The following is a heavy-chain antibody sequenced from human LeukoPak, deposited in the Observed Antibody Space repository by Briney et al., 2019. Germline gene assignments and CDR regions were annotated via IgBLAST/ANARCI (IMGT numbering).Heavy chain of an antibody. CDR2: IYYSGST. D-gene: IGHD1-26*01. CDR1: GVSISSSSYY. V-gene: IGHV4-39*01. Sequence: SETLSLTCTVSGVSISSSSYYWGWIRQPPGKGLEWIGSIYYSGSTYYNASLQSRVTISIDTSKNQFSLRLNSVTAADTAMYYCAKSGGYGLIDYWGQGTRVTVSS. J-gene: IGHJ4*02. CDR3: AKSGGYGLIDY.